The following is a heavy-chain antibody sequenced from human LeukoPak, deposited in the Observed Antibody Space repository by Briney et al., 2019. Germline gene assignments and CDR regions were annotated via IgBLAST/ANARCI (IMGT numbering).Heavy chain of an antibody. V-gene: IGHV1-2*02. J-gene: IGHJ4*02. Sequence: ASVKVSCKASQYTFTDYYIRWVRQAPGQGLEWMGWINPNNGGTNYAQKFQGRVTMTRDTSISTAYMELSRLRSDDTAVYYCARGKVALVRGVRRTYFDYWGQGTLVTVSS. CDR2: INPNNGGT. CDR1: QYTFTDYY. CDR3: ARGKVALVRGVRRTYFDY. D-gene: IGHD3-10*01.